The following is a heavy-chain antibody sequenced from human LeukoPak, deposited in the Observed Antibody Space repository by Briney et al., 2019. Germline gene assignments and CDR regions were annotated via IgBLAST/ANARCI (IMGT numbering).Heavy chain of an antibody. V-gene: IGHV1-18*01. CDR2: ISPYNGNT. D-gene: IGHD3-16*01. CDR3: ARDGQAMIGPNWLDP. J-gene: IGHJ5*02. Sequence: ASVKVSCKASGYTFTIYGICWVRQAPGQGLEWMGWISPYNGNTNYAQKLQGRVTMTTDTSTRTSYMELTSLRSDDTAVYYCARDGQAMIGPNWLDPWGQGALITVSS. CDR1: GYTFTIYG.